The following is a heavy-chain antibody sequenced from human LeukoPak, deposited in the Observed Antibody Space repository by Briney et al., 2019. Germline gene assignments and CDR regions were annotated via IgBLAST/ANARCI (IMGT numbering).Heavy chain of an antibody. CDR3: ARDGVAGTYYFDY. CDR1: GYTFTTYY. J-gene: IGHJ4*02. V-gene: IGHV1-46*01. D-gene: IGHD6-19*01. CDR2: ISPSGGST. Sequence: GASVKVSCKASGYTFTTYYMHWVRQAPGQGLEWMGMISPSGGSTSYPQKFQGRVTLTRDTSTSTVYVELSSLISEDTAVYFCARDGVAGTYYFDYWGQGTLVTVSS.